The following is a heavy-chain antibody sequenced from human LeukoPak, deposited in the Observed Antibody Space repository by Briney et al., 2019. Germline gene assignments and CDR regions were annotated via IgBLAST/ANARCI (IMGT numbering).Heavy chain of an antibody. CDR3: ARECIAVAGTRWFDP. CDR2: INPNSGGT. Sequence: GASVKVSCKASGYTFTGYYMHWVRQAPGQGLEWMGWINPNSGGTNHAQKFQGRVTMTRDTSISTAYTELSRLRSDDTAVYYCARECIAVAGTRWFDPWGQGTLVTVSS. V-gene: IGHV1-2*02. D-gene: IGHD6-19*01. CDR1: GYTFTGYY. J-gene: IGHJ5*02.